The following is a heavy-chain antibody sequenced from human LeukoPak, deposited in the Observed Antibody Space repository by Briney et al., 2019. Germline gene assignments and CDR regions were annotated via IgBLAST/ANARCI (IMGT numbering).Heavy chain of an antibody. J-gene: IGHJ4*02. CDR2: TYYRSKWYY. CDR1: GDSVSSNSVA. D-gene: IGHD3-16*01. V-gene: IGHV6-1*01. Sequence: SQTLSLTCAISGDSVSSNSVAWNWIRQPPSRGLEWLGRTYYRSKWYYDYAVSVKSRITINPDTSKNQFSLQLNSVTPEDSAVYYCTRDRGLIDFWGQGTLVTVSS. CDR3: TRDRGLIDF.